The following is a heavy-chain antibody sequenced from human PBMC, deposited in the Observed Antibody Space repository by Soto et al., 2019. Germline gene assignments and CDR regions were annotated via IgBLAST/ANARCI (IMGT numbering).Heavy chain of an antibody. J-gene: IGHJ4*02. CDR2: ISSSSSTI. Sequence: EVQLVESGGGLVQPGGSLRLSCVASGFTFSSYSMNWVRQAPGKGLEWVSYISSSSSTIYYADSVKGRFTISRDNAKKSLYLQMNSLRAEDTAVYYCAREYCSGGSCYPEDWGQGSLVPVSS. CDR1: GFTFSSYS. D-gene: IGHD2-15*01. CDR3: AREYCSGGSCYPED. V-gene: IGHV3-48*01.